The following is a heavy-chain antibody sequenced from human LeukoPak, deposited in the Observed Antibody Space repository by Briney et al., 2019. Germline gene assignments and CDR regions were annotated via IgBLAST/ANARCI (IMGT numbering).Heavy chain of an antibody. J-gene: IGHJ4*02. CDR2: INSDGSST. CDR3: ARVWTAVVPAAMPIYYFDY. Sequence: GGSLRLSCAASGFTFSSYWMHWVRQAPGKGLVWVSRINSDGSSTSYADSVKGRFTISRDNAKNTLYLQMNSLRAEDTAVYYCARVWTAVVPAAMPIYYFDYRGQGTLVTVSS. D-gene: IGHD2-2*01. CDR1: GFTFSSYW. V-gene: IGHV3-74*01.